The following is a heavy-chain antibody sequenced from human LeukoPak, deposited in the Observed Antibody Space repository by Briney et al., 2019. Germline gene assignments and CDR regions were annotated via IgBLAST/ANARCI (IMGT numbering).Heavy chain of an antibody. Sequence: PSETLSLTCAVYGGSFSGYYWSWIRQPPGKGLEWIGEINHSGSTNYNPSLKSRVTISVDTSKNQFSLKLSSVTAADTAVYYCARGHGEMATIGSNWFDPWGQGTLVTVSS. CDR1: GGSFSGYY. D-gene: IGHD5-12*01. J-gene: IGHJ5*02. V-gene: IGHV4-34*01. CDR2: INHSGST. CDR3: ARGHGEMATIGSNWFDP.